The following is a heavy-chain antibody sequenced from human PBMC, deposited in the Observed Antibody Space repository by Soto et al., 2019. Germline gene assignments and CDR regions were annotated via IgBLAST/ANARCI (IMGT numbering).Heavy chain of an antibody. D-gene: IGHD2-15*01. V-gene: IGHV3-30*04. CDR2: ISNDGMNK. CDR1: GFSFSSYA. J-gene: IGHJ5*02. CDR3: GRDMYSCYYFFKWFEP. Sequence: QVRLVESGGGVVQPGRSLRLSCTASGFSFSSYAMYWFRQPPGKGLEWVAVISNDGMNKNYADSVKGRVTVSEDNDNYSSDMQLNILRGEDTAMYYCGRDMYSCYYFFKWFEPWGQGTLVTVSS.